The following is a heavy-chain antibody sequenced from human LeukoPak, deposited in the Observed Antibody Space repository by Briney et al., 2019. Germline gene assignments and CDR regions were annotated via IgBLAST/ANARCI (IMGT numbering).Heavy chain of an antibody. Sequence: ASVKVSCKASGYTFTSYYMHWVRQAPGQGLEWMGIINPSGGSTSYAQKFQGRVTMTRDTSTSTVYMELSSLRSEDTAVYYCAYSSGWYAGAFDIWGQGTMVTVSS. CDR2: INPSGGST. V-gene: IGHV1-46*03. CDR1: GYTFTSYY. J-gene: IGHJ3*02. CDR3: AYSSGWYAGAFDI. D-gene: IGHD6-19*01.